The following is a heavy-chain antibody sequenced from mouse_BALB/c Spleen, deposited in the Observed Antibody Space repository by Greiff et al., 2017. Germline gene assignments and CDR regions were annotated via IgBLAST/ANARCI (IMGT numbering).Heavy chain of an antibody. Sequence: VQLQQSGPGLVKPSQSLSLTCTVTGYSITSDYAWNWIRQFPGNKLEWMGYISYSGSTSYNPSLKSRISITRDTSKNQFFLQLNSVTTEDTATYYCARLHYYGSYFDYWGQGTTLTVSS. CDR1: GYSITSDYA. J-gene: IGHJ2*01. V-gene: IGHV3-2*02. CDR2: ISYSGST. D-gene: IGHD1-1*01. CDR3: ARLHYYGSYFDY.